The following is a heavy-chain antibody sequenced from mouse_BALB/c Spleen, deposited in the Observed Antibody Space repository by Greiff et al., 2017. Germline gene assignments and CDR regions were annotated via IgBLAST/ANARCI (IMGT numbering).Heavy chain of an antibody. CDR1: GFNIKDYY. J-gene: IGHJ2*01. V-gene: IGHV14-1*02. CDR3: ASKVITTATLDY. Sequence: VQLQQSGAELVRPGALVKLSYKASGFNIKDYYMHWVKQRPEQGLEWIGWIDPENGNTIYDPKFQGKASITADTSSNTAYLQLSSLTSEDTAVYYCASKVITTATLDYWGQGTTLTVSS. D-gene: IGHD1-2*01. CDR2: IDPENGNT.